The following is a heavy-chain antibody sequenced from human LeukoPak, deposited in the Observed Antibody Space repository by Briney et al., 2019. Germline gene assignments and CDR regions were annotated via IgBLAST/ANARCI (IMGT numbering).Heavy chain of an antibody. V-gene: IGHV4-34*01. Sequence: PSETLSLTCAVYGGSFSGYYWSWIRQPPGKGLEWIGEINHSGSTIYNPSLKSRVTISVDTSKNQFSLKLSSVTAADTAVYYCARVSSPDSSGTVDYWGQGTLVTVSS. CDR1: GGSFSGYY. CDR2: INHSGST. J-gene: IGHJ4*02. D-gene: IGHD3-22*01. CDR3: ARVSSPDSSGTVDY.